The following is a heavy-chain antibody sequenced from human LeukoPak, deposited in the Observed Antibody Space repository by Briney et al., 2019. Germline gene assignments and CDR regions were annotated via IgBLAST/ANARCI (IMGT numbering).Heavy chain of an antibody. CDR1: GFTFSSYW. CDR2: IKQDGSEK. V-gene: IGHV3-7*01. Sequence: GGSLRLSCAASGFTFSSYWMSWVRQAPGKGLEWVANIKQDGSEKYYVDSVKGRFTISRDNSKNTLYLQMNSLRAEDTAVYYCAKDNITMVRGVINNYYYYYMDVWGKGTTVTVSS. CDR3: AKDNITMVRGVINNYYYYYMDV. D-gene: IGHD3-10*01. J-gene: IGHJ6*03.